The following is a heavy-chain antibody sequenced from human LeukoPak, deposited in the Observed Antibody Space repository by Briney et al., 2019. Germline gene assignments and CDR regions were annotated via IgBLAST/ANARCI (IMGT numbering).Heavy chain of an antibody. D-gene: IGHD2-8*01. J-gene: IGHJ4*02. CDR1: GFTFSGSA. V-gene: IGHV3-73*01. CDR2: IRGKANSYAT. Sequence: GGSLRLSCAASGFTFSGSAMHWVRQASGKGLEWVGRIRGKANSYATAYAASVQGRFTISRDDSKNTAYLQMNSLETEDTAVYYCSSPYCTDGVCYPGYWGQGTLVTVSS. CDR3: SSPYCTDGVCYPGY.